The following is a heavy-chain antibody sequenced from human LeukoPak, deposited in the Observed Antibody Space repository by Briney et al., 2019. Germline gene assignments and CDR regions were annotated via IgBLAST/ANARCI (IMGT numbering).Heavy chain of an antibody. CDR3: ARGCPLEAPGNWLDP. D-gene: IGHD6-13*01. V-gene: IGHV1-46*01. Sequence: ASVKVSCKAPGYSFTNYYLDWVRQAPGQGLEWLEMINAKTGATYYAQGFQGRLTMTRDTSTSTVYMDLSGLRSEDTAVYYCARGCPLEAPGNWLDPWGQGTLVTVSS. CDR1: GYSFTNYY. J-gene: IGHJ5*02. CDR2: INAKTGAT.